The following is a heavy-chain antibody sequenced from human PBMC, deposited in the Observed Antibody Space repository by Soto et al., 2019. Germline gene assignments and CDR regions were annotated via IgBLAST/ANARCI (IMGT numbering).Heavy chain of an antibody. J-gene: IGHJ4*02. CDR2: LYSVGST. V-gene: IGHV3-53*01. Sequence: EVQVVVSGGGLIQPGGSLRLSCAVSGFSVSNNYMGWVRLAPGKGLEWVSFLYSVGSTYYTDSVKGRFTISRDTSQNTVHLQMNSLRAEDTAVYYCARARPPGWEIRGGYFDSWGQGTLVTVSS. CDR1: GFSVSNNY. CDR3: ARARPPGWEIRGGYFDS. D-gene: IGHD1-26*01.